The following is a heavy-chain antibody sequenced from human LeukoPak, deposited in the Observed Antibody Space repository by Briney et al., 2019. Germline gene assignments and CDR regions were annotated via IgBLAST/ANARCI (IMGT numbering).Heavy chain of an antibody. CDR2: IIPILGIA. J-gene: IGHJ6*02. Sequence: SVKVSCKASGYTFTGYYMHWVRQAPGQGLEWMGRIIPILGIANYAQKFQGRVTITADKSTSTAYMELSSLRSEDTAVYYCAQYCSGGSCQSYYGMDVWGQGTTVTVSS. CDR3: AQYCSGGSCQSYYGMDV. CDR1: GYTFTGYY. D-gene: IGHD2-15*01. V-gene: IGHV1-69*02.